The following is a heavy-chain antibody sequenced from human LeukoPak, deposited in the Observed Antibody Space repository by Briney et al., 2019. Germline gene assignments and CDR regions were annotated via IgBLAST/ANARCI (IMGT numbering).Heavy chain of an antibody. CDR2: INHSGST. J-gene: IGHJ5*02. CDR1: GGSFSGYY. V-gene: IGHV4-34*01. D-gene: IGHD2-2*02. CDR3: ASHPSDGYCSSTSCHTWFDP. Sequence: PSETLSLTCAVYGGSFSGYYWSWIRQPPGKGLEWIGEINHSGSTNYNPSLKSRVTISVDTSKNQFSLKLSSVTAADTAVYYCASHPSDGYCSSTSCHTWFDPWGQGTLVTVSS.